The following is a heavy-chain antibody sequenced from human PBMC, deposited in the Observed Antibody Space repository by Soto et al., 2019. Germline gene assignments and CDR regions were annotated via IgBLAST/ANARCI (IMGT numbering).Heavy chain of an antibody. CDR1: GFTFSSYA. J-gene: IGHJ6*02. CDR3: AKDQYSNSWYYYGMAV. Sequence: GVSLRLSCAASGFTFSSYAMSWVRQAPGKGLEWVSAISGSGGSTYYADSVKGRFTISRDNSKNTLYLQMNSLRAEDTAVYYCAKDQYSNSWYYYGMAVRGQGTTVTVSS. V-gene: IGHV3-23*01. D-gene: IGHD6-13*01. CDR2: ISGSGGST.